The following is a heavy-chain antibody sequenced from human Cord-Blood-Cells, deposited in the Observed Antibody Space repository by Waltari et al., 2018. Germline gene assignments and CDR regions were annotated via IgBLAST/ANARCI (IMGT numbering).Heavy chain of an antibody. CDR1: GYTFTIYA. Sequence: QVQLVQSGSELKKPGASVTVSCKASGYTFTIYAMNWVPLAPGQGLEWMGWLNTNTGNPTYAQGFTGRFVFSLDTSVSTAYLQISSLKAEDTAVYYCARGGLGIVGPTGVPDYWGQGTLVTVSS. J-gene: IGHJ4*02. CDR3: ARGGLGIVGPTGVPDY. CDR2: LNTNTGNP. V-gene: IGHV7-4-1*02. D-gene: IGHD1-26*01.